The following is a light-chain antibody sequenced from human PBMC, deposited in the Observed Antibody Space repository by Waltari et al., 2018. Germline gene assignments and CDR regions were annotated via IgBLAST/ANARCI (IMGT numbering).Light chain of an antibody. CDR1: QSVLHNSKNKNS. CDR2: WAS. CDR3: QQYYDTPFT. Sequence: DIVMTQSPDSLAVSLGERATINCKSSQSVLHNSKNKNSLAWYQHKPGQPPKLPIYWASTRESGVPDRFSGSGSGTDFTLTISSLQAEDVAFYYCQQYYDTPFTFGPGTKVDIK. J-gene: IGKJ3*01. V-gene: IGKV4-1*01.